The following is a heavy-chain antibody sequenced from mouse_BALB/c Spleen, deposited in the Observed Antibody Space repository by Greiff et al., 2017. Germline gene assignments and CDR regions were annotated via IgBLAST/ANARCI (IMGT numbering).Heavy chain of an antibody. CDR1: GYAFTNYL. CDR2: IKPGSGGT. V-gene: IGHV1-54*01. D-gene: IGHD6-1*01. Sequence: QVQLQQSGAELVRPGTSVKVSCKASGYAFTNYLIEWVKQRPGQGLEWIGVIKPGSGGTNYNEKFKGKATLTADKSSSTAYMQLSSLTSDDSAVYFCARRGMPLYAMDYWGQGTSVTVSS. J-gene: IGHJ4*01. CDR3: ARRGMPLYAMDY.